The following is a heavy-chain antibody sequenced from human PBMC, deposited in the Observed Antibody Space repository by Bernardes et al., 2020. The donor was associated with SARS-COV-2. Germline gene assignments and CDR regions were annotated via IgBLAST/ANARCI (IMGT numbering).Heavy chain of an antibody. D-gene: IGHD5-12*01. CDR1: GFTFSDYA. V-gene: IGHV3-23*01. CDR3: AKDPLWVATLYHFDY. Sequence: GGSLRLSCAASGFTFSDYAMSWVRQAPGKGLEWVSAISGSGGGTYYADSVKGRFTISRDNSKNTVYLHMNSLRAEDTAIYYCAKDPLWVATLYHFDYWGQGTLVTVSS. J-gene: IGHJ4*02. CDR2: ISGSGGGT.